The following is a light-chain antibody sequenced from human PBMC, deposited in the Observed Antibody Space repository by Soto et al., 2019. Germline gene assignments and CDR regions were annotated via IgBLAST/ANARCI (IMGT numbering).Light chain of an antibody. CDR2: EGS. Sequence: QSALTQPASVSGSPGQSITISCTGSASDVGSYNLVSWYQHHPGKAPKLIIFEGSKRPSGISSRFSGSKSGNTASLTISGLQADDEADYYCCSHAGSATLGVLFGGGTKLTVL. V-gene: IGLV2-23*01. CDR3: CSHAGSATLGVL. CDR1: ASDVGSYNL. J-gene: IGLJ3*02.